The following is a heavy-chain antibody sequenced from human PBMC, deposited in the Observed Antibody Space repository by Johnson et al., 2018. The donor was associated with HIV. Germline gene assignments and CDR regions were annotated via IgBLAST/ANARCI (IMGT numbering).Heavy chain of an antibody. CDR1: AFTFTNYW. V-gene: IGHV3-74*02. J-gene: IGHJ3*01. CDR2: INTDGTST. D-gene: IGHD3-22*01. CDR3: ARGGYFYDSGGYYHDAFDV. Sequence: VQLVESGGGVVRPGGSLRLSCAASAFTFTNYWMHWVRQAPGKGLVWVSRINTDGTSTNYADFVKGRFTISRDNAKNTLYLQMNSLRAEDMAGYYCARGGYFYDSGGYYHDAFDVWGHATMVTVSS.